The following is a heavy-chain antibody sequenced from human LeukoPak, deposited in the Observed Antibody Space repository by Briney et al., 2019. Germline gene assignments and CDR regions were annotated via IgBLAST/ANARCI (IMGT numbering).Heavy chain of an antibody. CDR1: GGTFSSYA. V-gene: IGHV1-2*02. CDR3: AREIAAAGIRPWFDP. J-gene: IGHJ5*02. Sequence: ASVKVSCKASGGTFSSYAISWVRQAPGQGLEWMGWINPNSGGTNYAQKFQGRVTMTRDTSISTAYMELSRLRSDDTAVYYCAREIAAAGIRPWFDPWGQGTLVTVSS. D-gene: IGHD6-13*01. CDR2: INPNSGGT.